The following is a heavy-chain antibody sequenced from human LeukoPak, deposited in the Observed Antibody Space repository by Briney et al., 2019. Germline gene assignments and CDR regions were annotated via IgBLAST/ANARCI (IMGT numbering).Heavy chain of an antibody. D-gene: IGHD5-12*01. Sequence: KPSETLSLTCTVSGGSISSGGYYWSWIRQPPGKGLEWIGYIYHSGSTYYNPSLKSRVTISVDRSKNQFSLKLSSVTAADTAVYYCARGKSGYSGYDYEPSYYFDYWGQGTLVTVSS. CDR1: GGSISSGGYY. J-gene: IGHJ4*02. CDR3: ARGKSGYSGYDYEPSYYFDY. V-gene: IGHV4-30-2*01. CDR2: IYHSGST.